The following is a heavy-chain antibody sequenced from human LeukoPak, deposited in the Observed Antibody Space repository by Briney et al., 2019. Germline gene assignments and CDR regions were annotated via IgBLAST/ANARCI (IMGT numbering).Heavy chain of an antibody. CDR3: ARVATGYCSSTSCVPGDYYYYYMDV. Sequence: PSETLSLTCSVSGASIRSYYWSWIRQPPGKGLEWIGYIYTSGSTNHSPSLKGRVSLSMDTSKNHFSLTLSSVTAADTAVYYCARVATGYCSSTSCVPGDYYYYYMDVWGKGTTVTVSS. J-gene: IGHJ6*03. CDR2: IYTSGST. CDR1: GASIRSYY. D-gene: IGHD2-2*01. V-gene: IGHV4-4*09.